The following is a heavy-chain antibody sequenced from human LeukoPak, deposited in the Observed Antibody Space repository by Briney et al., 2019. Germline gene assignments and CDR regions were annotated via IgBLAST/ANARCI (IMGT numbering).Heavy chain of an antibody. CDR2: IYPGDSDT. Sequence: GESLNTSCKGSGYTFTRYWIGWVRQMPGKGLEWLGIIYPGDSDTRYSPYFQGQVTISADKSISTAYLQLSSLKASDTAMFYCARHGSRGYSDVFDIWGQGKIVPVSS. CDR3: ARHGSRGYSDVFDI. CDR1: GYTFTRYW. D-gene: IGHD5-12*01. V-gene: IGHV5-51*01. J-gene: IGHJ3*02.